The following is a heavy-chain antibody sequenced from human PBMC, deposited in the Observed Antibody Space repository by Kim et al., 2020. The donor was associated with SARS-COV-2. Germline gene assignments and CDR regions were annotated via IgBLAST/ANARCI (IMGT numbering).Heavy chain of an antibody. J-gene: IGHJ6*02. V-gene: IGHV1-18*01. Sequence: ASVKVSCKASGYTFTSYGISWVRQAPGQGLEWMGWISAYNGNTNYAQKLQGRVTMTTDTSTSTAYMELRSLRSDDTAVYYCAIRRITMVRGVLYYYYGMDVWGQGTTVTVSS. CDR3: AIRRITMVRGVLYYYYGMDV. CDR2: ISAYNGNT. D-gene: IGHD3-10*01. CDR1: GYTFTSYG.